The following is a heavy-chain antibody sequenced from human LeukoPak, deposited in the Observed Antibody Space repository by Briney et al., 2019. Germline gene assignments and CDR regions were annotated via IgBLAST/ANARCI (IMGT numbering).Heavy chain of an antibody. CDR2: ISYDGSNK. CDR1: GFTFSSYG. J-gene: IGHJ6*02. Sequence: GRSLRLSCAASGFTFSSYGMHWVRQAPGKGLEWVAVISYDGSNKYYADSVKGRFTISRDNSKNTLYLQMNSLRAEDTAVYYCAKERIHYYYYYGMDVWGQGTTVTVSS. V-gene: IGHV3-30*18. CDR3: AKERIHYYYYYGMDV. D-gene: IGHD2-15*01.